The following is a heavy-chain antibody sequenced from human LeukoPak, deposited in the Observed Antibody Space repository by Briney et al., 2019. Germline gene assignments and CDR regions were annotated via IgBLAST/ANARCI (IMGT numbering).Heavy chain of an antibody. Sequence: PSETLSLTCTVSSGSISSGDYYWSWIRQPPGKGLEWIGYIYYSGSTNYNPSLKSRVTISVDTSKNQFSLKLSSVTAADTAVYYCARHCGYRKGIAAAPTVHDAFDIWGQGTMVTVSS. D-gene: IGHD6-13*01. V-gene: IGHV4-61*08. CDR3: ARHCGYRKGIAAAPTVHDAFDI. CDR2: IYYSGST. CDR1: SGSISSGDYY. J-gene: IGHJ3*02.